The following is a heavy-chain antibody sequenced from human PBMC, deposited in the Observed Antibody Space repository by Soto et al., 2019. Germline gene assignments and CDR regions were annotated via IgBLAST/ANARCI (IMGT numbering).Heavy chain of an antibody. CDR3: AKGHEVLVHPFFDY. V-gene: IGHV3-9*02. CDR1: GFTSAEYA. D-gene: IGHD2-21*01. J-gene: IGHJ4*02. Sequence: GGSLRLASAAYGFTSAEYAMHWVRQAPGKGLEWVSCISWNSATIGYADSVKGRFTIARDNAKNSLYLQMNSLRPEDTALYYCAKGHEVLVHPFFDYWGQGNLVTVSS. CDR2: ISWNSATI.